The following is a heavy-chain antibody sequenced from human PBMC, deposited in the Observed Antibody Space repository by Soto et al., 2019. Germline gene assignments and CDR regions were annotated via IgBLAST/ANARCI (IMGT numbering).Heavy chain of an antibody. CDR2: IYYSGET. D-gene: IGHD3-10*01. V-gene: IGHV4-59*01. Sequence: QVQLQESGPGLLKPSETLSLTCTVSGDSISRYYWSWIRLSPGKGLEWIGYIYYSGETNYNPSVKSRVTISVDRTKNQFYLKLSSVTAADTAVYYCARDQGGEFLKGSGMDVWGQGTTVTVSS. CDR3: ARDQGGEFLKGSGMDV. J-gene: IGHJ6*02. CDR1: GDSISRYY.